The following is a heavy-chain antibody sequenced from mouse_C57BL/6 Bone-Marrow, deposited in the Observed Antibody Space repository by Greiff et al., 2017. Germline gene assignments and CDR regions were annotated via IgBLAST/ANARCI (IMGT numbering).Heavy chain of an antibody. CDR1: GYTFTSYW. Sequence: QVQLQQPGAELVKPGASVKLSCKASGYTFTSYWMHWVKQRPGQGLEWIGMIPPNSGSTNYNERFKSKATLTVDKSSSTAYMQLSSLTSEDSAVYYFAIRAYYYGSSSDFDYWGQGTTLTVSS. CDR2: IPPNSGST. J-gene: IGHJ2*01. CDR3: AIRAYYYGSSSDFDY. V-gene: IGHV1-64*01. D-gene: IGHD1-1*01.